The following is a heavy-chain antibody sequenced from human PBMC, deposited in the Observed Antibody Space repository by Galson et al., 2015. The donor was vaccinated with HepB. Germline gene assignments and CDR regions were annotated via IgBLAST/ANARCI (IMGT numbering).Heavy chain of an antibody. Sequence: SLRLSCAVSGFKFSDYYMNWIRQTPGKGLEWVSFISNDGSSTHYADSVKGRFTISRDNAWRSLYLQMNSLRAEDTAVYYCAKDGGNLHEAFEMWSQGTMITVSS. CDR3: AKDGGNLHEAFEM. CDR2: ISNDGSST. D-gene: IGHD4-23*01. CDR1: GFKFSDYY. J-gene: IGHJ3*02. V-gene: IGHV3-11*01.